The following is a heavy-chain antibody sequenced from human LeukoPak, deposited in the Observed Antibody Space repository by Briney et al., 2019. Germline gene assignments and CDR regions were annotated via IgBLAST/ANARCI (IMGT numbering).Heavy chain of an antibody. CDR2: ISYDESDT. CDR1: EFTFRSHA. Sequence: GGTLRLSCAASEFTFRSHAFHRVRLAPGNGREWLTLISYDESDTYYADSVTGPVTVSRDNSKLPLYLQMNSLRPEDSAVYYCVRGRFYYDTSGYFDYWGQGALVTVSS. V-gene: IGHV3-30*01. J-gene: IGHJ4*02. CDR3: VRGRFYYDTSGYFDY. D-gene: IGHD3-22*01.